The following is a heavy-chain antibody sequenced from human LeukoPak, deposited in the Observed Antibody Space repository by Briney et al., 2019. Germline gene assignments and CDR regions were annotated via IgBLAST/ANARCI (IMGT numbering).Heavy chain of an antibody. CDR1: GFTFSSYE. D-gene: IGHD2-15*01. Sequence: PGGSLRHSCAASGFTFSSYEMNWVRQAPGKGLEWVSYISSSGTTIYYADSVKGRFTISRDNAKNSLYLQMNSLRAEDTAVYYCARVGVVVAATGNLWFDPWGQGTLVTVSS. CDR2: ISSSGTTI. J-gene: IGHJ5*02. V-gene: IGHV3-48*03. CDR3: ARVGVVVAATGNLWFDP.